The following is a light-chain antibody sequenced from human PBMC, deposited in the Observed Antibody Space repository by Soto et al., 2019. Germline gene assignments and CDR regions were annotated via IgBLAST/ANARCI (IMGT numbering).Light chain of an antibody. CDR2: DAS. J-gene: IGKJ5*01. CDR3: QQFNSYSPIT. CDR1: QGISSA. Sequence: AIQLTQSPSSLSASVGDRVTITCRASQGISSALAWYQQKPGKAPKLLIYDASSLESGVPSRFSGSGSGTDFTITISSLQPEDFATYYCQQFNSYSPITFGQGTRLEIK. V-gene: IGKV1-13*02.